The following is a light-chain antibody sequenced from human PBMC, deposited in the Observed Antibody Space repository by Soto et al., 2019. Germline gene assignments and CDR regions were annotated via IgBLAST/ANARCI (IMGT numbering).Light chain of an antibody. V-gene: IGLV6-57*04. CDR2: AHN. Sequence: NFMLTQPHSVSESPGETVTISCTRTSGGIASNYVQWYQQRPGSAPTIVIYAHNQRPSGVPDRFSGSTDGSSNSASLTISGLQTEDEADYYCQSYDSSFVLFGGGTKVTVL. CDR1: SGGIASNY. J-gene: IGLJ2*01. CDR3: QSYDSSFVL.